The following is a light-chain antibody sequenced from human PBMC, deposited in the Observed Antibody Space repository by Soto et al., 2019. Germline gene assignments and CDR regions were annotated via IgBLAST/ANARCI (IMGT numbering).Light chain of an antibody. J-gene: IGLJ1*01. CDR2: DVS. CDR3: SSYTSSSTPLYV. Sequence: QSVMTQPASVSGSPGQSITISCTGTSSDVGGYNYVSWYQQHPGKAPKLMIYDVSNRPSGDSNRFSGSKSGNTASLTISGLQAEDEADYYCSSYTSSSTPLYVFGTGTKVTVL. CDR1: SSDVGGYNY. V-gene: IGLV2-14*01.